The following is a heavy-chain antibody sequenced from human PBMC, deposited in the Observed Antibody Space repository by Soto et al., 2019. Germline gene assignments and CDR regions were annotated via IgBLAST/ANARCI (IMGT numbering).Heavy chain of an antibody. CDR2: ISSSGSTI. J-gene: IGHJ6*02. V-gene: IGHV3-11*01. D-gene: IGHD3-22*01. Sequence: PGGSMRLSCAASGFTFSDYYMSWIRQAPGKGLEWVSYISSSGSTIYYADSVKGRFTISRDNAKNSLYLQMNSLRAEDTAVYYYAVTETRSRYDSSGYQPGYFYYGIGVCVQGTTATV. CDR3: AVTETRSRYDSSGYQPGYFYYGIGV. CDR1: GFTFSDYY.